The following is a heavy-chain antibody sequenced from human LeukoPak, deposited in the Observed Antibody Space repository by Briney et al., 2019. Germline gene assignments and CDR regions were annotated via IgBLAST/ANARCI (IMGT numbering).Heavy chain of an antibody. D-gene: IGHD6-19*01. CDR3: ARAAVAGILYYYYYYMDV. CDR2: ISSSSSYI. CDR1: GFTFSSYS. J-gene: IGHJ6*03. V-gene: IGHV3-21*01. Sequence: GGSLRLSCAASGFTFSSYSMNWVRQAPGKGLEWVSSISSSSSYIYYGDSVKGRFTISRDNAKNSLYLQMNSLRVEDTAVYYCARAAVAGILYYYYYYMDVWGKGTTVTISS.